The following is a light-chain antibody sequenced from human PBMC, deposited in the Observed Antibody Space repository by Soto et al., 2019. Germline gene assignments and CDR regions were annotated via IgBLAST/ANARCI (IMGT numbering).Light chain of an antibody. Sequence: DIQMTQSPSTRSASVGDRVTITCRASQSINRWLAWYQQRPGKAPKILIHKASSLEAGVPSRFSGSDSGTEFTLTISSVQPDDFATYFCLQYNIYPLSFGGGTKVEIK. CDR1: QSINRW. V-gene: IGKV1-5*03. CDR3: LQYNIYPLS. J-gene: IGKJ4*01. CDR2: KAS.